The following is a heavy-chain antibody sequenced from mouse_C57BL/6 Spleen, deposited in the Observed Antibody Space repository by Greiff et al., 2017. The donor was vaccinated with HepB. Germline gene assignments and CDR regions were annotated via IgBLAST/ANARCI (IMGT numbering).Heavy chain of an antibody. CDR2: IHPNSGST. CDR3: ARGGGGYPY. J-gene: IGHJ4*01. V-gene: IGHV1-64*01. Sequence: QVQLKQPGAELVKPGASVKLSCKASGYTFTSYWMHWVKQRPGQGLEWIGMIHPNSGSTNYNEKFNSKATLTVDKSSSTAYMQLSSLTSEDSAVYYCARGGGGYPYWGQGTSVTVSS. CDR1: GYTFTSYW.